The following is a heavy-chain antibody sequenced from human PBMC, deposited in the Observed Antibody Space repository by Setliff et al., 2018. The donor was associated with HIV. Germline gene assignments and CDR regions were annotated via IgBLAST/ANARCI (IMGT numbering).Heavy chain of an antibody. CDR1: GFTFSSYY. Sequence: GESLKISCAASGFTFSSYYMSWVRQAPGKGLEWVADIKEDGSRKYYVDSVKGRFTISRDNAKNSVYLQMNSLRGEDTAVYYCARDFVVGHRYDYSRVEWGQGTLVTVSS. CDR3: ARDFVVGHRYDYSRVE. V-gene: IGHV3-7*03. CDR2: IKEDGSRK. J-gene: IGHJ4*02. D-gene: IGHD3-16*01.